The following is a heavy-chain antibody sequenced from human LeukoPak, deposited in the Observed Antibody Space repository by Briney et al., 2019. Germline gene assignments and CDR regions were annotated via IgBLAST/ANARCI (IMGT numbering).Heavy chain of an antibody. CDR1: GFTFSSYS. D-gene: IGHD3-22*01. CDR3: ARGFHRYSYDSGAYSIY. V-gene: IGHV3-21*01. Sequence: GTLRLSCAASGFTFSSYSMNWVRQAPGKGLEWVSSISSSSSYIYYADSVKGRFTISRDNAKNSLYLQMNSLRAEDTAVYYCARGFHRYSYDSGAYSIYWGQGTLVTVSS. CDR2: ISSSSSYI. J-gene: IGHJ4*02.